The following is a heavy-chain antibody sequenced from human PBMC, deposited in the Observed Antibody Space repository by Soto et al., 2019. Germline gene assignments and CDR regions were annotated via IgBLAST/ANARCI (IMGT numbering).Heavy chain of an antibody. Sequence: VGSLRLSCAASGFTFSSYWMHWVRQAPGKGLVWVSHINSDESSTTYADSVKGRFTISRDNAKNTLYLQMNSLRAEDTAVYYCAREYSSGWYPRAFDVWGQGTTVTVSS. CDR2: INSDESST. CDR1: GFTFSSYW. CDR3: AREYSSGWYPRAFDV. D-gene: IGHD6-19*01. V-gene: IGHV3-74*01. J-gene: IGHJ6*02.